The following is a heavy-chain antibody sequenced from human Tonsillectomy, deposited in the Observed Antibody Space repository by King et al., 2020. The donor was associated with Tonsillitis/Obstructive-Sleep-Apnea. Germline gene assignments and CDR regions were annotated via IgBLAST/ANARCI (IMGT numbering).Heavy chain of an antibody. Sequence: FTLQESGPTLVKPTQTLTLTCTFSGFSLSTSGVGVGWIRQPPGKALEWLALIYWDDDKRYSPSLNTRLTITKDTSKNQVVLTMTDMDPVDTATYYCAHRRTTVTTDYFDYWGQGTLVTVSS. CDR3: AHRRTTVTTDYFDY. CDR2: IYWDDDK. CDR1: GFSLSTSGVG. J-gene: IGHJ4*02. V-gene: IGHV2-5*02. D-gene: IGHD4-17*01.